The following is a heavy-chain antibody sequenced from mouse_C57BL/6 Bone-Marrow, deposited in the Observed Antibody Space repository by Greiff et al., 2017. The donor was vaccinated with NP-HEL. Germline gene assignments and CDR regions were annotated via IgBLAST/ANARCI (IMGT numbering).Heavy chain of an antibody. CDR2: IYPRSGNT. CDR3: AREKGYYGSFDV. V-gene: IGHV1-81*01. Sequence: LVESGAELARPGASVKLSCKASGYTFTSYGISWVKQRTGQGLEWIGEIYPRSGNTYYNEKFKGKATLTADKSSSTAYMELRSLTSEDSAVYFCAREKGYYGSFDVWGTGTTVTVSS. CDR1: GYTFTSYG. J-gene: IGHJ1*03. D-gene: IGHD2-2*01.